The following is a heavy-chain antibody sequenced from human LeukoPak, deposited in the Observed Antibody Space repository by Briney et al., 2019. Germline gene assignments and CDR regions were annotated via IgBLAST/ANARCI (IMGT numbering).Heavy chain of an antibody. J-gene: IGHJ4*02. V-gene: IGHV1-8*01. CDR3: ASMVRGVIIDDY. CDR2: MNPNSGNT. CDR1: GYTFTSYD. D-gene: IGHD3-10*01. Sequence: ASVKVSCKASGYTFTSYDINWVRQATGQGLEWMGWMNPNSGNTGYAQKFQGRVTMTRNTSISTAYMELSSLRSEDTAVYYCASMVRGVIIDDYWGQGTLVTVSS.